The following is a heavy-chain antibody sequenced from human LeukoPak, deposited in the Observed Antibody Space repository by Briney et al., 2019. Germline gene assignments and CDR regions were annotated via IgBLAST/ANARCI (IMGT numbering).Heavy chain of an antibody. D-gene: IGHD6-25*01. CDR2: LEPSGAER. Sequence: GGSLRLSCAVSGFTLGSHFMGWVRHLPGKGLQCVAILEPSGAERNYVDSVKGRFSISRDNAQNSLSLQMNSLSADDTAVYYCARLGATSSGKYYFDYWGQGTLVTVSS. CDR1: GFTLGSHF. J-gene: IGHJ4*02. V-gene: IGHV3-7*01. CDR3: ARLGATSSGKYYFDY.